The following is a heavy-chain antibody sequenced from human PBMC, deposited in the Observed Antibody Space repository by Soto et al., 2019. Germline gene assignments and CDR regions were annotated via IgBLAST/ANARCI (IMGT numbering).Heavy chain of an antibody. CDR2: ISGSGSTI. Sequence: GGSLRLACEATGFTFSSHEMNWIRQTPGKRLEWIAKISGSGSTINYADSVKGRFTISRDNVQRTLHLQMDSLRVEDTGVYYCARGGVYWGRGTLVTVSS. J-gene: IGHJ1*01. CDR1: GFTFSSHE. V-gene: IGHV3-48*03. CDR3: ARGGVY. D-gene: IGHD2-8*01.